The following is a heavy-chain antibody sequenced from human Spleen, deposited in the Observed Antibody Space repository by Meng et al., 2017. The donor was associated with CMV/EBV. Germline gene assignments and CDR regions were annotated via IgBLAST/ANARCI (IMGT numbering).Heavy chain of an antibody. V-gene: IGHV3-73*01. J-gene: IGHJ4*02. CDR3: VRGGDASGHPY. CDR1: GFGFGDSG. Sequence: GGSLRLSCSASGFGFGDSGIHWVRQASGQGLEWVGRIRSKRHSYVTAYAVAVQGRFIVSRDNAKNSLFLQMNSLRAEDTSVYYCVRGGDASGHPYWGQGTLVTVSS. D-gene: IGHD2-21*01. CDR2: IRSKRHSYVT.